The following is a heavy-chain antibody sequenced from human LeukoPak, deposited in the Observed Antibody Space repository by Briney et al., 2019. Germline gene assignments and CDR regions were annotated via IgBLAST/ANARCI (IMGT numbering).Heavy chain of an antibody. D-gene: IGHD3-22*01. CDR1: GDSISSYY. Sequence: SETLSLTCIVSGDSISSYYWSWIRQPPGKGLEWIGYIYYSGSTNYNPSHKSRVTISVDTSKNQFSLKLSSVTAADTAVYYCARGYYDSSGPIDYWGQGTLVTVSS. CDR3: ARGYYDSSGPIDY. CDR2: IYYSGST. V-gene: IGHV4-59*01. J-gene: IGHJ4*02.